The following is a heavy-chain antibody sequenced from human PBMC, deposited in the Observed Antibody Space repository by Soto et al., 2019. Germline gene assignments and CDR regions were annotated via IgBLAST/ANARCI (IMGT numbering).Heavy chain of an antibody. CDR3: ARDPPYYYGSGSYWFDP. J-gene: IGHJ5*02. CDR1: GFTFDDYG. D-gene: IGHD3-10*01. V-gene: IGHV3-20*04. Sequence: EVQLVESGGGVVRPGESLRLSCAASGFTFDDYGMTWVCQAPGKGLEWVSGINWNGGSIVYADSVKGRFTISRDNAKNSLYLQMNSLRAEDTALYYCARDPPYYYGSGSYWFDPWGQGTLVTVSS. CDR2: INWNGGSI.